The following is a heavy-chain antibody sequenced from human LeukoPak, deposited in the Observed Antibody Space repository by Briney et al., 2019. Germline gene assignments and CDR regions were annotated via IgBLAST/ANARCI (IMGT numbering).Heavy chain of an antibody. CDR3: AKAPIAAAGIYYFDY. J-gene: IGHJ4*02. CDR2: ISYDGSNK. CDR1: GFTFSSYG. V-gene: IGHV3-30*18. Sequence: GGSLRLSCAASGFTFSSYGIHWVRQAPGKGLEWVAVISYDGSNKYYADSVKGRFTISRDNSKNTLYLQMNSLRAEDTAVYHCAKAPIAAAGIYYFDYWGQGTLVTVSS. D-gene: IGHD6-13*01.